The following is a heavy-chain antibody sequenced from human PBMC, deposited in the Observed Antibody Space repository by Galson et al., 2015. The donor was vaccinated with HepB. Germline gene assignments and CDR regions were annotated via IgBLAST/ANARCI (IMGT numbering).Heavy chain of an antibody. V-gene: IGHV1-18*01. CDR3: ARGVVSGYYYYGSGSYSPTDAFDI. Sequence: SVKVSCKASGYTFTSYGISWVRQAPGQGLEWMGWISAYNGNTNYAQKLQGRVTMTTDTSTSTAYMELRSLRSDDTAVYYCARGVVSGYYYYGSGSYSPTDAFDIWGQGTMVTVSS. CDR1: GYTFTSYG. CDR2: ISAYNGNT. D-gene: IGHD3-10*01. J-gene: IGHJ3*02.